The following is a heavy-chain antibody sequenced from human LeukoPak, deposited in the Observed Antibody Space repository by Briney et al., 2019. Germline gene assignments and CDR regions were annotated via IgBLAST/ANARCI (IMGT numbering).Heavy chain of an antibody. CDR1: GYTFTSYD. D-gene: IGHD3-16*01. V-gene: IGHV1-8*01. CDR3: ARGVGIMITFGGYGMDV. Sequence: EASVKVSCKASGYTFTSYDINWVRQATGQGLEWMGWMNPNSGNTGYAQKFQGRVTMTRNTSISTAYMELSSLRSEDTAVYYCARGVGIMITFGGYGMDVWGQGTTVTVSS. J-gene: IGHJ6*02. CDR2: MNPNSGNT.